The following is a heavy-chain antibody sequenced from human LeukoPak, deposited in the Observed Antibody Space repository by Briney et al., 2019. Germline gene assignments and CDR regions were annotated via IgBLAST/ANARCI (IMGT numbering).Heavy chain of an antibody. CDR3: ARAEGIAAAGPDYYYYGMDV. V-gene: IGHV1-3*01. Sequence: ASVKVSCKASGYTFTSYAMHWVRQAPGQRLEWMGWINAGNGNTKYSQKFQGRVTITRDTSASTAYMELSSLRSVDTAVYYCARAEGIAAAGPDYYYYGMDVWGKGTTVTVSS. CDR1: GYTFTSYA. CDR2: INAGNGNT. J-gene: IGHJ6*04. D-gene: IGHD6-13*01.